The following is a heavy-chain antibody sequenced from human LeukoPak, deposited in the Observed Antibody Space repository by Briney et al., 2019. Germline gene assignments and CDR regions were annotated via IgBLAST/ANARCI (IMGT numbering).Heavy chain of an antibody. D-gene: IGHD2-2*01. CDR2: INPNSGGT. CDR3: ARDTGSTASGWFDP. CDR1: GYTFTGYY. Sequence: ASVKVSCKASGYTFTGYYMHWVRQAPGQGLEWMGWINPNSGGTNYAQKFQGRVTMTRGTSISTAYMELSRLRSDDTAVYYCARDTGSTASGWFDPWGQGTLVTVSS. V-gene: IGHV1-2*02. J-gene: IGHJ5*02.